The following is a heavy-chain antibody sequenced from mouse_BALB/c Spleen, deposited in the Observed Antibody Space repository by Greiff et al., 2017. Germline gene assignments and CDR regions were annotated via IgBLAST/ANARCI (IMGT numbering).Heavy chain of an antibody. CDR3: ASGAYYVDY. CDR2: IDPANGNT. CDR1: GFNIKDTY. J-gene: IGHJ2*01. Sequence: VQLQQSGAELVKPGASVQLSCTASGFNIKDTYMPWVKQRPEQGLEWIGRIDPANGNTKYDPKFQGKATITADTSSNTAYLQLSSLTSEDTAVYYCASGAYYVDYWGQGTTLTVSS. V-gene: IGHV14-3*02.